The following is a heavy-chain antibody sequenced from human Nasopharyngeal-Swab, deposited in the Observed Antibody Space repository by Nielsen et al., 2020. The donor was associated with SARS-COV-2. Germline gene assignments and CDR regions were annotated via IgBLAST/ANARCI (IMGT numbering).Heavy chain of an antibody. V-gene: IGHV1-69*13. J-gene: IGHJ1*01. Sequence: SVKVSCKASGGTFSSYAISWVRQAPGQGLEWMGGIIPIFGTANYAQKFQGRVTITADEFTSTAYMELSSLRSEDTAVYYCASRGQLTGAEYFQHWGQGTPVTVSS. D-gene: IGHD6-13*01. CDR3: ASRGQLTGAEYFQH. CDR2: IIPIFGTA. CDR1: GGTFSSYA.